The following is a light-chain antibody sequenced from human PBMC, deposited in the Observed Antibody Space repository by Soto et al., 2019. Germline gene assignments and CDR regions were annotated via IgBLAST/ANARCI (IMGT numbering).Light chain of an antibody. V-gene: IGLV2-14*01. CDR2: DVS. Sequence: QSVLTQPASVSKSPGQSITISCTGTSSDVGGYKYVSWYQQHPGKAPKLMIYDVSNRPSGVSNRFSGSKPGNTASLTISGLQAEDEADYYCSSYTSSSTYVFGTGTKVTVL. CDR3: SSYTSSSTYV. CDR1: SSDVGGYKY. J-gene: IGLJ1*01.